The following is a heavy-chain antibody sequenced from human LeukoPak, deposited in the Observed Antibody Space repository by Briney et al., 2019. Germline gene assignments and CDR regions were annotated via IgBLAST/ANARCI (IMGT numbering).Heavy chain of an antibody. D-gene: IGHD5-12*01. J-gene: IGHJ6*03. CDR3: AKEARLYYYYMDV. V-gene: IGHV3-11*01. Sequence: SGSIIHYADSVKGRFTISRDNAKNSLYLQMNSLRAEDTAVYYCAKEARLYYYYMDVWGKGTTVTVSS. CDR2: SGSII.